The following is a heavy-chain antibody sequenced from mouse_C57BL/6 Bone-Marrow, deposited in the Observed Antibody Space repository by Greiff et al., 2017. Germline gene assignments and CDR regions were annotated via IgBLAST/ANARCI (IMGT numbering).Heavy chain of an antibody. CDR1: GYTFTSYW. J-gene: IGHJ1*03. V-gene: IGHV1-52*01. CDR2: IDPSDSET. CDR3: ARKGYFDV. Sequence: VQLQQPGAELVRPGSSVKLSCKASGYTFTSYWMHWVKQRPIQGLEWIGNIDPSDSETHYNQKFKDKATLTVDKSSSTAYMQLSSLTSGDSAVCYCARKGYFDVWGTGTTVTVSS.